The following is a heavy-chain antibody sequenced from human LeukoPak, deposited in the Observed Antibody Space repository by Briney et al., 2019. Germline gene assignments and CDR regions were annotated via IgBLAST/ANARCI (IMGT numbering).Heavy chain of an antibody. D-gene: IGHD3-3*01. Sequence: GGSLRRSCAASGFTFSSYAMHWVRQAPGKGLEWVAVISYDGSNKYYADSVKGRFTISRDNSKNTLYLQMNSLRAEDTAVYYCARDLPHGGLDYWGQGTLVTVSS. CDR2: ISYDGSNK. V-gene: IGHV3-30-3*01. CDR3: ARDLPHGGLDY. J-gene: IGHJ4*02. CDR1: GFTFSSYA.